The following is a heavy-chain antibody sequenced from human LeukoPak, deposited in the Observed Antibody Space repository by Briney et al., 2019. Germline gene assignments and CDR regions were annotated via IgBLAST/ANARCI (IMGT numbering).Heavy chain of an antibody. CDR3: ARDRVVPASGWFDP. J-gene: IGHJ5*02. V-gene: IGHV3-48*04. CDR1: GFTFSAYS. D-gene: IGHD2-2*01. CDR2: ISSNSSKM. Sequence: PGGSLRLSCAASGFTFSAYSMNWVRQAPGRGLEWISYISSNSSKMYYADSVKGRFTISRDNAKNSLYLQVNSLRAEDTAVYFCARDRVVPASGWFDPWGQGTLLTVSS.